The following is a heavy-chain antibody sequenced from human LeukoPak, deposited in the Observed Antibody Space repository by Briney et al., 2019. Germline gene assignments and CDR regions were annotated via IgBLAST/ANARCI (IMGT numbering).Heavy chain of an antibody. CDR1: GFTFSSHG. D-gene: IGHD1-26*01. CDR2: ISSSSSYI. J-gene: IGHJ4*02. Sequence: GGTLRLSCAASGFTFSSHGMNWVRQAPGKGLEWVSSISSSSSYIYYADSVKGRFTISRDNAKNSLYLQMNSLRAEDTAVYYCARDSPYSGNYSPIDYWGQGTLVTVSS. CDR3: ARDSPYSGNYSPIDY. V-gene: IGHV3-21*01.